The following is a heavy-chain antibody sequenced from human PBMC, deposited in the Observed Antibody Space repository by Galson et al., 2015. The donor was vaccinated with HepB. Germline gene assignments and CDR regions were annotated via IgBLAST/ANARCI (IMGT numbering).Heavy chain of an antibody. J-gene: IGHJ3*02. CDR3: AREVSFVEVYRYRDAFDI. Sequence: SETLSLTCTVSGGSIDHSNYYWAWIRQPPGKGLEWIGSIYYSGSTYYNPSLKSRVTISMDTSKKQFSLRLSSVTASDTAVYSCAREVSFVEVYRYRDAFDIWGRGTMVTVSS. D-gene: IGHD1-26*01. CDR1: GGSIDHSNYY. CDR2: IYYSGST. V-gene: IGHV4-39*07.